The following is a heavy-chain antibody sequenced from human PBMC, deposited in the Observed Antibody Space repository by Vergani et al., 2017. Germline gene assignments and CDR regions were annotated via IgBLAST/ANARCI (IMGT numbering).Heavy chain of an antibody. J-gene: IGHJ6*02. CDR2: FYTGGGT. D-gene: IGHD3-10*01. CDR1: GGSISSGSYY. CDR3: ARQSYYYGSGSYYTPYGMDG. V-gene: IGHV4-61*02. Sequence: QVQLQESGPGLVRPSQTLSLTCTVSGGSISSGSYYWSWFRQPPGKGLEWIGRFYTGGGTSYNPSLKSRVTISVDTSKNQFSLKLSSVTAADTAVYYCARQSYYYGSGSYYTPYGMDGWGQGTTVTVSS.